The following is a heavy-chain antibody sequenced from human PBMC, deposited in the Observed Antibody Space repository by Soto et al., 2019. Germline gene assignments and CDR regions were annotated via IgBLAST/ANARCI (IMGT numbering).Heavy chain of an antibody. J-gene: IGHJ4*02. CDR3: ATSQGRILYGSGSRRPWISPFDY. CDR2: IIPIFGTA. Sequence: SVKVSCKASGGTFSSYAIGWVRQAPGQGLEWMGGIIPIFGTANYAQKFQGRVTITADESTSTAYMELSSLRSEDTAVYYCATSQGRILYGSGSRRPWISPFDYWGQGTLVTVSS. D-gene: IGHD3-10*01. CDR1: GGTFSSYA. V-gene: IGHV1-69*13.